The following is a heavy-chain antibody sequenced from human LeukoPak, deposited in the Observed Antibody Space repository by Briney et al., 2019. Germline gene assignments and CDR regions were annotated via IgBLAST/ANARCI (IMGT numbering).Heavy chain of an antibody. CDR2: ITGNGGST. Sequence: GGSLRLSCAASGFTFSDYVMRWVRQAPGKRLEYVSSITGNGGSTYYADSVKGRFTISRDNSKNTLYLQMGSLRAEDMGVYYCARPSVGFNQPDIWGQGTLVTVSS. J-gene: IGHJ4*02. D-gene: IGHD1-14*01. CDR1: GFTFSDYV. V-gene: IGHV3-64*02. CDR3: ARPSVGFNQPDI.